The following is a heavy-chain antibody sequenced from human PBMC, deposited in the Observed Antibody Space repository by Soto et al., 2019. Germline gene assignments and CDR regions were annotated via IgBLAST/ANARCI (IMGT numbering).Heavy chain of an antibody. CDR2: IIPILGIA. Sequence: QVQLGQSGAEVKKPGSSVKVSCKASGGTFSSYTISWVRQAPGQGLEWMGRIIPILGIANYAQKFQGRVTITADKSTSTAYMELSSLRSKDTAVYYCARQPCSGGSCYFDYWGQGTLVTVSS. J-gene: IGHJ4*02. CDR1: GGTFSSYT. V-gene: IGHV1-69*02. D-gene: IGHD2-15*01. CDR3: ARQPCSGGSCYFDY.